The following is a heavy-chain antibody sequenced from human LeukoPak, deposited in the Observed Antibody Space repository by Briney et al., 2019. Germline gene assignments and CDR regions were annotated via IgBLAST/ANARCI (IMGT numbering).Heavy chain of an antibody. CDR2: INPNSGGT. J-gene: IGHJ3*02. V-gene: IGHV1-2*02. D-gene: IGHD6-13*01. CDR1: GYTFTGYY. CDR3: ARGVAAAGIGAFDI. Sequence: VASVKVSCKASGYTFTGYYMHWVRQAPGQGLEWMGWINPNSGGTNYAQKFQGRVTMTRDTSISTAYMELRSLRSEDTAVYYCARGVAAAGIGAFDIWGQGTMVTVSS.